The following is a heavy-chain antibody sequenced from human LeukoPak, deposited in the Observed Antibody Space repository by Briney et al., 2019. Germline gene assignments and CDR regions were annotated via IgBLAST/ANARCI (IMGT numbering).Heavy chain of an antibody. CDR3: VRDGGVGGYVLLDY. V-gene: IGHV3-7*01. J-gene: IGHJ4*02. D-gene: IGHD5-12*01. CDR1: GFIFSNYW. Sequence: GGSLRLSCTASGFIFSNYWMTWVRQAPGKGLEWVAQINQDGSKEYYIDSVKARFSISRDNARNSLSLQMNSLGAEDTAVYYCVRDGGVGGYVLLDYWGQGTLVTVSS. CDR2: INQDGSKE.